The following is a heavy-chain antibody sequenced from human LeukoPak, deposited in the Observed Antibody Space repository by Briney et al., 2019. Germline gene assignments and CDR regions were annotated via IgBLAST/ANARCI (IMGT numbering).Heavy chain of an antibody. J-gene: IGHJ4*02. V-gene: IGHV1-69*01. CDR3: ARSIAAAGTGFFDY. CDR1: GGTFSSYA. Sequence: SVKVSCKASGGTFSSYAISWVRQAPGQGLEWMGGIIPIFGTANYAQKFQGRVMITADESTSTAYMELSSLRSEDTAVYYCARSIAAAGTGFFDYWGQGTLVTVSS. D-gene: IGHD6-13*01. CDR2: IIPIFGTA.